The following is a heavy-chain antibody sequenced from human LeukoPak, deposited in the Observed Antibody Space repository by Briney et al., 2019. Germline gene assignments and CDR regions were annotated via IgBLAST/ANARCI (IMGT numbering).Heavy chain of an antibody. J-gene: IGHJ4*02. V-gene: IGHV3-48*01. D-gene: IGHD3-16*01. CDR3: VRDQGGAVSY. Sequence: LPGGSLRLSCAASGFTFSSYSMNWVRQAPGKGLEWVSYISSLSGTIYYADSVKGRFIISRDNAKSSLFLQMNSLRAEDTSVYYCVRDQGGAVSYWGQGTLVTVSS. CDR2: ISSLSGTI. CDR1: GFTFSSYS.